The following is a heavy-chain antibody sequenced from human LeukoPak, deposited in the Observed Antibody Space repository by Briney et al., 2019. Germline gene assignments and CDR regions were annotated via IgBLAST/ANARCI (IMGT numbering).Heavy chain of an antibody. D-gene: IGHD3-10*01. CDR1: GGSISSSSFY. CDR2: ISYTGST. J-gene: IGHJ3*02. V-gene: IGHV4-39*07. CDR3: AKSNGYGLVDI. Sequence: SETLSLTCSVSGGSISSSSFYWGWIRQPPGKGLEWIGSISYTGSTYYNPSLKSRVTISVDTSKNQFSLRLNSVTAADTAVYYCAKSNGYGLVDIRGQGTMVTVSS.